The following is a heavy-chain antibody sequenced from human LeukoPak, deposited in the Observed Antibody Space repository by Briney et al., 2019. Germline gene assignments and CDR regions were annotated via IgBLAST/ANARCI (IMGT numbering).Heavy chain of an antibody. CDR3: ARALGYCSGRSCYSVSWFDP. D-gene: IGHD2-15*01. CDR2: IYTSGST. CDR1: GGSISSYY. V-gene: IGHV4-4*07. Sequence: SETLSLTCTVSGGSISSYYWSWIRQPAGKGLEWIGRIYTSGSTNYNPSLKSRVTISVDTSKNQFSLKLSSVTAADTAVYYCARALGYCSGRSCYSVSWFDPWGQGTLVTVSS. J-gene: IGHJ5*02.